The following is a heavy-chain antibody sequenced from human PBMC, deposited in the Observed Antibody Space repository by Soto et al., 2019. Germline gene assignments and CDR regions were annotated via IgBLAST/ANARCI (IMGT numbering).Heavy chain of an antibody. CDR3: ANSECSLISCYVRDY. V-gene: IGHV3-23*01. CDR2: IGGSDCRT. D-gene: IGHD2-2*01. CDR1: GFPFSSYA. Sequence: GGSLRLSCAASGFPFSSYAMHWVRQAPGKGLEWVSTIGGSDCRTNYADSVKGRFTISRDNSKNTLYLQINSLRAEDTAVFYGANSECSLISCYVRDYGGQGTLVTVSS. J-gene: IGHJ4*02.